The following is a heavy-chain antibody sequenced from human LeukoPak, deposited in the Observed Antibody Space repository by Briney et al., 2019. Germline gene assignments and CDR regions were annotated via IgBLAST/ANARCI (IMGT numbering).Heavy chain of an antibody. J-gene: IGHJ4*02. V-gene: IGHV4-30-4*08. Sequence: PSQTLSLTCTVSGGSISSGDYYWSWIRQPPGKGLEWIGYIYYSGSTYYNPSLKSRVTISVDTSKNQFSLKLSSVTAADTAVYYCARVTLLEWLIFDYWGQGTLVTVSS. D-gene: IGHD3-3*01. CDR3: ARVTLLEWLIFDY. CDR2: IYYSGST. CDR1: GGSISSGDYY.